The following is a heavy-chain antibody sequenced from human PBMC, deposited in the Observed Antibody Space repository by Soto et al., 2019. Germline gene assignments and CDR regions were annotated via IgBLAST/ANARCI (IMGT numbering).Heavy chain of an antibody. J-gene: IGHJ4*01. CDR3: AKDRELVVFPRSFFDC. CDR2: ISGSGGST. V-gene: IGHV3-23*01. D-gene: IGHD3-22*01. Sequence: GGSLRLSCAASGFTFSSYAMNWVRQAPGKGLEWVSGISGSGGSTHYADSVKGRFTISRDNSKNTLYLQMNSLRAEDTAVYYYAKDRELVVFPRSFFDCWGQGTMVTVSS. CDR1: GFTFSSYA.